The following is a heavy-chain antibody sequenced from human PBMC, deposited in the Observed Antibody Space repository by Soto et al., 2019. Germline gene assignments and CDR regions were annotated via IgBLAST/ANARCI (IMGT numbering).Heavy chain of an antibody. Sequence: QLQLQESGPGLVKPSETLSLPCTVSGGSISSSSYYWGWIRQPPGKGLEWIGSVYYSGSTYYNPSRKSRVTISVDTSKNQFSLKLSSVTAADTAVYYCASHPVRAVVVVAAKSDAFDIWGQGTMVTVSS. V-gene: IGHV4-39*01. CDR1: GGSISSSSYY. CDR3: ASHPVRAVVVVAAKSDAFDI. D-gene: IGHD2-15*01. CDR2: VYYSGST. J-gene: IGHJ3*02.